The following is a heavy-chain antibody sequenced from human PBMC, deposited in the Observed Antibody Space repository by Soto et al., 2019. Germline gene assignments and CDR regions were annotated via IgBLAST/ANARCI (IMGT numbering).Heavy chain of an antibody. Sequence: VQLVESGGGLVQPGGSLRLSCAASGFTFTSYSMNWVRQAPGQGLEWVSYITSKSTTIKYADSVKGRFTVSRDNAKNSLYLQLNSLIDEDTAVYYCAREMGACSDSSCYPGPYDSWGQGTLVTVSS. V-gene: IGHV3-48*02. CDR3: AREMGACSDSSCYPGPYDS. J-gene: IGHJ5*02. CDR2: ITSKSTTI. D-gene: IGHD3-16*01. CDR1: GFTFTSYS.